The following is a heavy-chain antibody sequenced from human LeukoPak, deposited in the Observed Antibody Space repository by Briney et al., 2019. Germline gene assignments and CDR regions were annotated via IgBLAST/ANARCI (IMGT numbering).Heavy chain of an antibody. D-gene: IGHD3-22*01. CDR1: GYTFTGYY. Sequence: ASVKVSCKASGYTFTGYYMHWVRQAPGQGLEWMGWINRNSGGTNYAQKFQGRVTMTRDTSISTAYMELSRLRSDDTAVYYCARRYYYDSSGYLGDAFDIWGQGTMVTVSS. CDR2: INRNSGGT. J-gene: IGHJ3*02. CDR3: ARRYYYDSSGYLGDAFDI. V-gene: IGHV1-2*02.